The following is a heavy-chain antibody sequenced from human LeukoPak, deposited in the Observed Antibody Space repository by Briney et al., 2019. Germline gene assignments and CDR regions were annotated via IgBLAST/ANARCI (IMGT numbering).Heavy chain of an antibody. J-gene: IGHJ4*02. CDR1: GGSFSGYY. CDR3: ARGRSSSWYGGFDY. V-gene: IGHV4-34*01. CDR2: INHSGST. Sequence: PSETLSLTCAVYGGSFSGYYWSWIRQPPGKGLEWIGEINHSGSTNYNPSLKSRVTISVDTSKNQFSLKLSSVTAADTAVYYCARGRSSSWYGGFDYWGQGTLVTVSS. D-gene: IGHD6-13*01.